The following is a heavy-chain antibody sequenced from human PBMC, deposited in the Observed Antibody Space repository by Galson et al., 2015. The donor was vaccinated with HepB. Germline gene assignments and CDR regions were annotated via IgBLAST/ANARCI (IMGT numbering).Heavy chain of an antibody. J-gene: IGHJ4*02. D-gene: IGHD4-17*01. CDR1: GFTFSTYS. Sequence: SLRLSCAASGFTFSTYSMNWVRQAPGKGLEWVSYIRSSSSTIYYADSVKGRFTISRDNAKNSLYLQMNSLRAEDTAVYYCARGADGDAFQFDYWGQGTLVTVPS. CDR2: IRSSSSTI. V-gene: IGHV3-48*01. CDR3: ARGADGDAFQFDY.